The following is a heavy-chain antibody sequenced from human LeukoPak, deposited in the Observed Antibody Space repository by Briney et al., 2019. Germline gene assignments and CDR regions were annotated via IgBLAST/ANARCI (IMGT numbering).Heavy chain of an antibody. CDR2: ISSSSSYI. J-gene: IGHJ4*02. Sequence: GGSLRLSCAASGFTFSSYSMNWVRQAPGKGLEWVSSISSSSSYIYYADSVKGRFTISRDNAKNSLYLQMNSLRAEDTAVYYCARAGRGGSVYQVLDYWGQGTLVTVSS. CDR3: ARAGRGGSVYQVLDY. CDR1: GFTFSSYS. D-gene: IGHD3-3*01. V-gene: IGHV3-21*01.